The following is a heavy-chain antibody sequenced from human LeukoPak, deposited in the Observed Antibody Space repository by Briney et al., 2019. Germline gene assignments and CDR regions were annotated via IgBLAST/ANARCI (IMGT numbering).Heavy chain of an antibody. CDR1: GGSVSSGNYY. CDR2: IYYSGST. J-gene: IGHJ4*02. V-gene: IGHV4-61*01. Sequence: SETLSLTCTVSGGSVSSGNYYWSWIRQPPGKGLEWIGYIYYSGSTNYNPSLKSRVTISVDTYKNQFSLKLRSVTAADTAVYYCAREKTCSSTSCYFFDYWGQGTLVTVSS. D-gene: IGHD2-2*01. CDR3: AREKTCSSTSCYFFDY.